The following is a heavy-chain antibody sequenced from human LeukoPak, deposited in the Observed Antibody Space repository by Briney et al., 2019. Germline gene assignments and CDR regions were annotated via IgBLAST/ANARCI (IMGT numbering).Heavy chain of an antibody. CDR1: GGSISSYY. Sequence: SETLSLTCTVSGGSISSYYWSWIRQPAGKGLEWIGRIYTSGSTNYNPSLKSRVTMSVDTSKNQFSLKLSSVTAADTAVYYCARVMLGSGCYRADYYYYMDVWGKGTTVTVSS. CDR3: ARVMLGSGCYRADYYYYMDV. CDR2: IYTSGST. J-gene: IGHJ6*03. V-gene: IGHV4-4*07. D-gene: IGHD3-10*01.